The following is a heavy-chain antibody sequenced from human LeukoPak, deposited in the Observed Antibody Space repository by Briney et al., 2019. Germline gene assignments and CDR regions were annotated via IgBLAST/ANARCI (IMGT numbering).Heavy chain of an antibody. CDR1: GFTFSSYG. Sequence: PGRSLRLSCAASGFTFSSYGMHWVRQAPGKGLEWVAVISYDGSNKYYADSVKGRFTISRDNSKNTLYLQMNSLRAEDTAVYYCAKEGGYSYGYFSSWFDPWGQGTLVTVSS. J-gene: IGHJ5*02. V-gene: IGHV3-30*18. CDR2: ISYDGSNK. D-gene: IGHD5-18*01. CDR3: AKEGGYSYGYFSSWFDP.